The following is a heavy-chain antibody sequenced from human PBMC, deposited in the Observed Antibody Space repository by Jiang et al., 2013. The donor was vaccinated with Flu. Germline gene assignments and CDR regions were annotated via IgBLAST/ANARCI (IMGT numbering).Heavy chain of an antibody. CDR3: ARDRVGEQQLVSDAFDI. V-gene: IGHV3-48*02. D-gene: IGHD6-13*01. J-gene: IGHJ3*02. CDR1: GFTFSSYG. Sequence: VQLVESGGGVVQPGRSLRLSRAASGFTFSSYGMNWVRQAPGKGLEWVSYISSSSSTIYYADSVKGRFTISRDNAKNSLYLQMNSLRDEDTAVYYCARDRVGEQQLVSDAFDIWGQGTMVTVSS. CDR2: ISSSSSTI.